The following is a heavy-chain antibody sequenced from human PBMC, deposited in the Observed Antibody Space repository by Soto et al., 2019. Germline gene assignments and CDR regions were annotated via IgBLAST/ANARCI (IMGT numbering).Heavy chain of an antibody. Sequence: HPGGSLRLSCAASGFTFSGSAMHWVRQASGKGLEWVGRIRSKANSYATAYAASVKGRFTISRDDSKNTAYLQMNSLKTEDTAVYYCTTYCTNGVCSISRGMDVWGQGTTVTVSS. CDR3: TTYCTNGVCSISRGMDV. CDR2: IRSKANSYAT. CDR1: GFTFSGSA. V-gene: IGHV3-73*01. D-gene: IGHD2-8*01. J-gene: IGHJ6*02.